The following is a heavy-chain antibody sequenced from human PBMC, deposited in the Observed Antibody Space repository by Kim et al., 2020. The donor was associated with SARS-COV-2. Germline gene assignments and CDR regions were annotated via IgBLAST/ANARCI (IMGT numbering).Heavy chain of an antibody. J-gene: IGHJ4*02. CDR2: IGYSGST. D-gene: IGHD3-10*01. CDR1: GNSISTKSHY. V-gene: IGHV4-39*01. Sequence: SETLSLTCTVSGNSISTKSHYWGWIRQPPGKGLEWVGSIGYSGSTYYKPSLKSRVTVSLDTSKNQFSLRLTSVTAADTAFYYCARHRGGSSFDFWGQGTLVTVSS. CDR3: ARHRGGSSFDF.